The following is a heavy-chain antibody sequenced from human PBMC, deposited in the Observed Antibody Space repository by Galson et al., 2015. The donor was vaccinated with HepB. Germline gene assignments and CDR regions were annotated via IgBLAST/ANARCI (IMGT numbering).Heavy chain of an antibody. Sequence: SLRLSCAASGFTLRSYTMNWLRQAPGKGLEWVASISSHSDYIYYADSVKGRFTISRDNAQNSIYLQMTSLRVDDTAVYFCARETKFAYYYDSVAYAPWGQGTLVIVSS. J-gene: IGHJ5*02. V-gene: IGHV3-21*01. CDR2: ISSHSDYI. D-gene: IGHD3-22*01. CDR3: ARETKFAYYYDSVAYAP. CDR1: GFTLRSYT.